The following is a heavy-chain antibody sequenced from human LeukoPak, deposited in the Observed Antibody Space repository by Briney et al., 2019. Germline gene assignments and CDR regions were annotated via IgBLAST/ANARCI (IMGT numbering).Heavy chain of an antibody. CDR2: IYYSGST. D-gene: IGHD5-18*01. V-gene: IGHV4-59*08. CDR3: ARSQYSYDFFDY. J-gene: IGHJ4*02. Sequence: KASETLSLTCTVSGGSISYYYWTWIRQPPGKGLEWIGSIYYSGSTNYNPSLKSRVTISADTSKNQFSLKLSSVTAADTAMYYCARSQYSYDFFDYWGQGTLVTVSS. CDR1: GGSISYYY.